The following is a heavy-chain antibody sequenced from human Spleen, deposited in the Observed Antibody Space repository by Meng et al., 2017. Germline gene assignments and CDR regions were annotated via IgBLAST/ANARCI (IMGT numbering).Heavy chain of an antibody. V-gene: IGHV1-2*06. CDR3: VRDEDISAAGKLFGDY. J-gene: IGHJ4*02. D-gene: IGHD6-13*01. Sequence: QGQWGQSGAGGKKPGASVKVSCTPSGDTFTAYYIHWVRQAPGQGLDWMGRIDPNSGVTEYAQKFQGRVTVTGDTSISTAYMELSRLRSDDTAIYYCVRDEDISAAGKLFGDYWGQGTLVTVSS. CDR2: IDPNSGVT. CDR1: GDTFTAYY.